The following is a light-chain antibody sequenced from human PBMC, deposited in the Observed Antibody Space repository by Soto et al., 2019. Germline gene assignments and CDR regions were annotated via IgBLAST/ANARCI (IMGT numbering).Light chain of an antibody. CDR1: SSNIGNNY. CDR2: DNN. J-gene: IGLJ2*01. V-gene: IGLV1-51*01. Sequence: QSVLTQPPSVSAAPGQKVTISCSGSSSNIGNNYVSWYQQLPGTAHKLLIYDNNKRPSGIPDRFSGSKSGTSATLGITGLQTGDEADYYCGTWDSSLSAVVFGGGTKLNVL. CDR3: GTWDSSLSAVV.